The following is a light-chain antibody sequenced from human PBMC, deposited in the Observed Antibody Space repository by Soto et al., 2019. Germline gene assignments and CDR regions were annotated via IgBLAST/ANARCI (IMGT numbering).Light chain of an antibody. CDR2: LEGSGSY. J-gene: IGLJ1*01. Sequence: QSVLTQSSSASASLGSSVKLTCTLSSGHSSYIIAWYQQQPGKAPRYLMKLEGSGSYNKGSGVPDRFSGSSSGADRYLTISNLQFEDEADYYCETWDSNTHVFGTGTKLTVL. CDR3: ETWDSNTHV. V-gene: IGLV4-60*02. CDR1: SGHSSYI.